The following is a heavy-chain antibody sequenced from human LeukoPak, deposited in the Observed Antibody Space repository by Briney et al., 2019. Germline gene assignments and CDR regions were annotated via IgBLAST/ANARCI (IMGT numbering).Heavy chain of an antibody. CDR1: GFTFSSYA. J-gene: IGHJ3*02. Sequence: GGSLRLSCAASGFTFSSYAMSWVRQAPGKGLEWVSAISGSGGSTYYADSVKGRFTISRDNSKNTLYLQMNGLRAEDTAVYYCATLSGGIIMVRRVIPDALDIWGQGTMVTVSS. CDR3: ATLSGGIIMVRRVIPDALDI. CDR2: ISGSGGST. D-gene: IGHD3-10*01. V-gene: IGHV3-23*01.